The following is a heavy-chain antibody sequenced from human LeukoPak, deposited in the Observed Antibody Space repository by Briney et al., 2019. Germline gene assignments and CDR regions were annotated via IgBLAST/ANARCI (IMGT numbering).Heavy chain of an antibody. D-gene: IGHD3-3*01. CDR1: GYTFTGYY. J-gene: IGHJ6*02. Sequence: ASVKVSCKASGYTFTGYYMHWVRQAPGQGLEWMGWINPNSGGTNYAQKFQGRVTMTRDTSISTAYMELSRLRSDHTAVYYCARGGRATIFGVVMGAYYYYGMDVWGQGTTVTVSS. V-gene: IGHV1-2*02. CDR2: INPNSGGT. CDR3: ARGGRATIFGVVMGAYYYYGMDV.